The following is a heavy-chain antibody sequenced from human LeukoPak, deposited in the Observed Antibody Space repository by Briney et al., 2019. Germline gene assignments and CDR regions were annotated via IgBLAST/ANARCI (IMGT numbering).Heavy chain of an antibody. V-gene: IGHV1-2*02. CDR2: INPNSGGT. J-gene: IGHJ4*02. Sequence: ASVKVSCKASGYTFTGYYMHWVRQAPGQGLEWMGWINPNSGGTNYAQKFQGRVTMTRDTSISTAYMELSRLRSDDTAVYCCARDLGMVRGNFDYWGQGTLVTVSS. CDR1: GYTFTGYY. D-gene: IGHD3-10*01. CDR3: ARDLGMVRGNFDY.